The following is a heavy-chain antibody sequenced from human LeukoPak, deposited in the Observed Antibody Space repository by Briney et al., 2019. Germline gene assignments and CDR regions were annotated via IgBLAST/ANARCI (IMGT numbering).Heavy chain of an antibody. CDR2: ISSSSSSI. Sequence: GGSLRLSCAASGFTSTSYSMNWVRQAPGKGLEWVSYISSSSSSIYYAGSVKGRFTISRDNARNSLYLQMNSLRADDTAVYYCARNPGSSTSWGQGTLVTVSS. V-gene: IGHV3-48*01. CDR3: ARNPGSSTS. J-gene: IGHJ4*02. D-gene: IGHD2-2*01. CDR1: GFTSTSYS.